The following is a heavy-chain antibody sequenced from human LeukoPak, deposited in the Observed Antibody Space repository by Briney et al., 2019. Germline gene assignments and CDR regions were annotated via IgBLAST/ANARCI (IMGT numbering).Heavy chain of an antibody. J-gene: IGHJ6*04. CDR2: IKKEGGER. CDR3: ARETPLTRVWYLACMDV. CDR1: GFTIGNNW. Sequence: GGSLRLSCAASGFTIGNNWMSWVRQAPGKGLEWVANIKKEGGERNYVDSVKGRFTISRDNSKNSLYLQMNSLRVEDTAVYYCARETPLTRVWYLACMDVWGKGTTVIVSA. V-gene: IGHV3-7*01. D-gene: IGHD2-15*01.